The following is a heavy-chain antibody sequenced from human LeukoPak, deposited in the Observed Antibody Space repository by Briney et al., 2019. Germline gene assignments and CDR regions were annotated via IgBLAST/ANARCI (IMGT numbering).Heavy chain of an antibody. V-gene: IGHV1-2*02. CDR2: INPNSGGT. CDR1: GYTFTGYY. J-gene: IGHJ3*02. Sequence: ASVKVSCKASGYTFTGYYMHWVRLAPGQGLEWMGWINPNSGGTNYAQKFQGRVTMTRDTSISTAYMELSRLRSDDTAVYYCARGRELRQLSSAFDIWGQGTMVTVSS. D-gene: IGHD1-26*01. CDR3: ARGRELRQLSSAFDI.